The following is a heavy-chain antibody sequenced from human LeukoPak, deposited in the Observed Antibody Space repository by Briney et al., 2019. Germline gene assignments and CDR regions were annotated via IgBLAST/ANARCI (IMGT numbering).Heavy chain of an antibody. V-gene: IGHV1-8*02. CDR2: MNPNSGNR. D-gene: IGHD6-19*01. CDR1: GYTLTGYS. CDR3: ARGHKVASTFYFDY. Sequence: ASVKVSCKASGYTLTGYSMHSVRQAPGQGLEWLGCMNPNSGNRGYAQKLQGRVTTTRHSSISTAYMELRSLRSEDTAVYYCARGHKVASTFYFDYWGQGTLVTVSS. J-gene: IGHJ4*02.